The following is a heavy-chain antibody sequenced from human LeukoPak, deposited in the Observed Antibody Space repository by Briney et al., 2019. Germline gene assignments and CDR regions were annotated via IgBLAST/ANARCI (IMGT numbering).Heavy chain of an antibody. J-gene: IGHJ4*02. CDR3: AREGNYYDSSGYYYGFDY. CDR2: ISSSGSTI. V-gene: IGHV3-48*03. D-gene: IGHD3-22*01. Sequence: GGSLRLSCAASGFTFSSYEMNWVRQAPGKGLEWVPYISSSGSTIYYADSVKGRFTISRDNAKNSLYLQMNSLRAEDTAVYYCAREGNYYDSSGYYYGFDYWGQGTLVTVSS. CDR1: GFTFSSYE.